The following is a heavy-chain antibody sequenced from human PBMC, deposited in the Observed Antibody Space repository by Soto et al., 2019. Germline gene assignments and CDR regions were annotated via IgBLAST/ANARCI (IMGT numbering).Heavy chain of an antibody. V-gene: IGHV1-18*01. CDR1: GYTFTSYG. D-gene: IGHD3-10*01. CDR3: ARDKGSRGWCGDPGRFDP. CDR2: ISAYNGNT. J-gene: IGHJ5*02. Sequence: QVQLVQSGAEVKKPGASVKVSCKASGYTFTSYGISWVRQAPGQGLEWMGWISAYNGNTNYAQKLQGRVTMTTDTSTSTAYMERRSLTSDDTAMYYCARDKGSRGWCGDPGRFDPWGERTLVTVSS.